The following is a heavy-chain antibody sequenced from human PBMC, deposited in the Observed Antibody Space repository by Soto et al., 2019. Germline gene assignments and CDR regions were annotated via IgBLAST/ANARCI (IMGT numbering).Heavy chain of an antibody. J-gene: IGHJ5*02. D-gene: IGHD6-19*01. CDR3: ARGRWRAVAVAGNGGWFDP. CDR1: GYTFTSYD. Sequence: QVQLVQSGAEVKKPGASVKVSCKASGYTFTSYDINWVRQATGQGLEWMGWMNPNSGNTGYAQKFQGRVTMTRNTSISTAYMELSSLRSEDTAVYYCARGRWRAVAVAGNGGWFDPWGQGTLVTVSS. CDR2: MNPNSGNT. V-gene: IGHV1-8*01.